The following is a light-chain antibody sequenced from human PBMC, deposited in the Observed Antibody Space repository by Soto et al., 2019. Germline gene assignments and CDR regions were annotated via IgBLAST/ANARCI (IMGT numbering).Light chain of an antibody. Sequence: EVVLTQSPGTLSLSPGERAILSCRASQSVSSSFLAWYQQKPGRTPRLLIYDASSRATGIPDRFSGSGSGTDCPLTIDRLEPEDFAVYYCQHYGRSPGLFTFGPGTKVDIK. V-gene: IGKV3-20*01. J-gene: IGKJ3*01. CDR1: QSVSSSF. CDR3: QHYGRSPGLFT. CDR2: DAS.